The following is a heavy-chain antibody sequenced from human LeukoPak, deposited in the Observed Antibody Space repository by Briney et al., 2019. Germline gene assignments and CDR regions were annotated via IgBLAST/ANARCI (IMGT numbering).Heavy chain of an antibody. CDR3: GVVPTATRGVD. J-gene: IGHJ4*02. CDR1: GFTFNTYA. Sequence: GGSLRLSCAASGFTFNTYAMNWVRQAPGKGLEWVSSFSVSGGSAYYADSVKGRFTISRDNSKNTFYLQMNSLRAEDTALYYCGVVPTATRGVDWGQGTLVTVSS. D-gene: IGHD2-2*01. CDR2: FSVSGGSA. V-gene: IGHV3-23*01.